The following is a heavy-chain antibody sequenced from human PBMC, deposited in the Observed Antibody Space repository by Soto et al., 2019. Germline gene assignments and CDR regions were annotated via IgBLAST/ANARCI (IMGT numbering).Heavy chain of an antibody. J-gene: IGHJ5*02. Sequence: ASVKVSCKVSGYTLTELSMHWVRQAPGRGLEWMGGIDPEDGETSYAQKFQGRITMTESTSTSTAYLELSSLSSEDTAVYYCARGAAPWGQGTLVTVSS. CDR1: GYTLTELS. V-gene: IGHV1-24*01. CDR3: ARGAAP. CDR2: IDPEDGET.